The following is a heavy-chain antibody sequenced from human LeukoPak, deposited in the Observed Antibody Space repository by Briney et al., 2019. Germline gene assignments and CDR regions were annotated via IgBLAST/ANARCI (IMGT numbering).Heavy chain of an antibody. CDR1: GFTFSTYE. V-gene: IGHV3-48*03. J-gene: IGHJ6*03. D-gene: IGHD3-3*01. Sequence: GGSLRLSCAASGFTFSTYEMNWVRQAPGKGLEWISYISSSGDTIYYADSVEGRFTISRDNAKNSLYLQMNSLRAEDTAVYYCARVGWDDFWSGYYLDYYYYMDVWGKGTTVTVSS. CDR3: ARVGWDDFWSGYYLDYYYYMDV. CDR2: ISSSGDTI.